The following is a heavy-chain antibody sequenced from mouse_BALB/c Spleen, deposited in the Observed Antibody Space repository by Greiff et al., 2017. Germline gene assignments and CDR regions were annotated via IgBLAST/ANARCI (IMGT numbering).Heavy chain of an antibody. CDR1: GYTFTDYE. V-gene: IGHV1-15*01. CDR3: AFHYFDY. Sequence: QVQLQQSGAELVRPGASVTLSCKASGYTFTDYEMHWVKQTPVHGLEWIGAIDPETGGTAYNQKFKGKATLTADKSSSTAYMELRSLTSEDSAVYYCAFHYFDYWGQGTTLTVSS. CDR2: IDPETGGT. J-gene: IGHJ2*01.